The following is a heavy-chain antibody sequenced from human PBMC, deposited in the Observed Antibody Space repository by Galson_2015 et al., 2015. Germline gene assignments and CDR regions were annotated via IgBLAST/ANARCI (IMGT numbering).Heavy chain of an antibody. CDR1: GGSISSSSYY. CDR3: ARRPYGDYEDWYFDI. Sequence: ETLSLTCAVSGGSISSSSYYWGWIRQPPGKGRDWFGIIFYGGGTYYNPPLKSRLPIPVDPSKNLFSLGLSSVTAADTAVYYCARRPYGDYEDWYFDIWGRGTLVTVSS. J-gene: IGHJ2*01. CDR2: IFYGGGT. D-gene: IGHD4-17*01. V-gene: IGHV4-39*01.